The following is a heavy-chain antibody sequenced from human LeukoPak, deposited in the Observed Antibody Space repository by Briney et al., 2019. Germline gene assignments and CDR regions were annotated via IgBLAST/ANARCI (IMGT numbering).Heavy chain of an antibody. Sequence: SETLSLTCTVSGGSISSYYWSWIRQPPGKGLEWIGYIYYSGSTNYNPSLKSRVTISVDTSKNQFSLKLSSVTAADTAVYYCASTEVATILAYWGQGTLVTVSS. CDR3: ASTEVATILAY. V-gene: IGHV4-59*01. D-gene: IGHD5-24*01. CDR1: GGSISSYY. J-gene: IGHJ4*02. CDR2: IYYSGST.